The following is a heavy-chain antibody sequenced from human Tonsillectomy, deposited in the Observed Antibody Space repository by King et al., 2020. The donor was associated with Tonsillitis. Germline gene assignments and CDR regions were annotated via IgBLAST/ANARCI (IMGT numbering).Heavy chain of an antibody. J-gene: IGHJ4*02. Sequence: LVESGGGLVQPGGSLRLSCAASGFAFSSYAMSWVRQAPGKGLEWVSVIYSGGSSTYYADSVKGRFTISRDDSDNTLYLQMNSLRAEDTALYYCAKAPVSPSKPYFDYWGQGPLVTVSS. V-gene: IGHV3-23*03. CDR1: GFAFSSYA. CDR3: AKAPVSPSKPYFDY. CDR2: IYSGGSST. D-gene: IGHD5/OR15-5a*01.